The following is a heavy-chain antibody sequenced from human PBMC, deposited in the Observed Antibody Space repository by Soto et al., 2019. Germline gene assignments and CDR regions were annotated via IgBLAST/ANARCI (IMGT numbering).Heavy chain of an antibody. CDR2: ISSSSSTI. D-gene: IGHD3-3*01. CDR1: GFTFSSNS. CDR3: ARVIWSGHLTSDL. J-gene: IGHJ5*02. V-gene: IGHV3-48*02. Sequence: EVQVVESGGGLVQPGGSLRLSCAASGFTFSSNSMNWVRQAPGKGLEWISYISSSSSTIYADSVKGRFTISRDNANNSLYLQMNSLRDEDTAVYCWARVIWSGHLTSDLWGQGTLVTVSS.